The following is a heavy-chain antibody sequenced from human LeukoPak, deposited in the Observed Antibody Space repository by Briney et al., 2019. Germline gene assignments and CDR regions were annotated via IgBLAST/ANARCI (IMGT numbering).Heavy chain of an antibody. J-gene: IGHJ3*02. Sequence: GGSLRLSCAASGFTFSSYAMHWVRQAPGKGLEWVSYISSSGSTIYYADSVKGRFTISRDNAKNSLYLQMNSLRAEDTAVYYCAREMATAHDAFDIWGQGTMVTVSS. D-gene: IGHD5-24*01. V-gene: IGHV3-48*04. CDR1: GFTFSSYA. CDR2: ISSSGSTI. CDR3: AREMATAHDAFDI.